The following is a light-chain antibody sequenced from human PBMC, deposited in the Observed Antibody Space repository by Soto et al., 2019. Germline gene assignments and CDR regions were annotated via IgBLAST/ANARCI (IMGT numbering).Light chain of an antibody. J-gene: IGKJ4*01. CDR1: QSVSSSY. Sequence: DIVFTQSPGTLSLSPGERATLSCMASQSVSSSYLSWYHQKPGEAPRLLNYGASSRATGSPDRFSGSGSGTESTVASRIREQGELAVYYGKKHAGQLMSTFGGGTKVDIK. CDR3: KKHAGQLMST. V-gene: IGKV3-20*01. CDR2: GAS.